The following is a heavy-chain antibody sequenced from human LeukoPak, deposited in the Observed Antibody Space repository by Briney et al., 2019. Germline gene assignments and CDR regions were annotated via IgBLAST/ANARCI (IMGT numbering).Heavy chain of an antibody. J-gene: IGHJ5*02. CDR3: ARDKAGYYYDSSRDSWFDP. CDR2: IIPIFGTA. Sequence: AASVKVSCKASGGTFSSYAISWVRQAPGQGLEWMGGIIPIFGTANYAQKLQGRVTMTTDTSTSTAYMELRSLRSDDTAVYYCARDKAGYYYDSSRDSWFDPWGQGTLVTVSS. V-gene: IGHV1-69*05. D-gene: IGHD3-22*01. CDR1: GGTFSSYA.